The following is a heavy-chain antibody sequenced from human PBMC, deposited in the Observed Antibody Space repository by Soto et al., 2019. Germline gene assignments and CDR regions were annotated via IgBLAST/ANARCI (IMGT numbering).Heavy chain of an antibody. CDR3: ARRGYEYESSGYYPLFDY. J-gene: IGHJ4*02. CDR1: GFTFSSKY. D-gene: IGHD3-22*01. CDR2: IYGGDDT. Sequence: XVSLRLSFAASGFTFSSKYMGWVRKDPGKGLEWVSVIYGGDDTYYPDSVKGRFTISRDKSKNMLYLQMNSLRAADTAVYYCARRGYEYESSGYYPLFDYWGQGSLVTVSS. V-gene: IGHV3-53*01.